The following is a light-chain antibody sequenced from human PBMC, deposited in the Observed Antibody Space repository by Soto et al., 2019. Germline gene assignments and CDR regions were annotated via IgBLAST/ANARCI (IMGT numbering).Light chain of an antibody. Sequence: ETVMTQSPGTLSVSPGETVTVSCRASQSVSSNLAWYQQKPGQAPRLLIYGASSRATGIPDRFSGSGSGTDFTLTISRLEPEDFAVYYCQQYGSSPQVTFGGGTKVEIK. V-gene: IGKV3-20*01. CDR1: QSVSSN. CDR2: GAS. J-gene: IGKJ4*01. CDR3: QQYGSSPQVT.